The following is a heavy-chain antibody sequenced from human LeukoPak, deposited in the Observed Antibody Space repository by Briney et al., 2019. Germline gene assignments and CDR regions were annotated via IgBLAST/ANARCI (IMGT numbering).Heavy chain of an antibody. V-gene: IGHV3-48*03. J-gene: IGHJ6*02. CDR3: ARSIDPQHDSPPDYYGMDV. CDR1: GFTFSSYE. D-gene: IGHD3-22*01. Sequence: PGGSLRLSCAASGFTFSSYEMNWVRQAPGKGLEWVSYIRSSGSTIYYADSVKGRFTISRDNAKKSLYLQMNSLRVEDTAVYYCARSIDPQHDSPPDYYGMDVWGQGTTVTVSS. CDR2: IRSSGSTI.